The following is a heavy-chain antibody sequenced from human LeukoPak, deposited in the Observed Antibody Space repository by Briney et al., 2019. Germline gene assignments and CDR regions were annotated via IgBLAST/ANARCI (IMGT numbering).Heavy chain of an antibody. V-gene: IGHV1-8*01. CDR3: ARITMVRGVIVDFDY. J-gene: IGHJ4*02. CDR1: GYTFTSYD. D-gene: IGHD3-10*01. CDR2: MNPNRGNT. Sequence: ASVKVSCKASGYTFTSYDINGVRQATGQGLEWMGWMNPNRGNTGYAQKFQGRVTITRNTSISTAYMELSSLRSEDTAVYYCARITMVRGVIVDFDYWGQGTLVTVSS.